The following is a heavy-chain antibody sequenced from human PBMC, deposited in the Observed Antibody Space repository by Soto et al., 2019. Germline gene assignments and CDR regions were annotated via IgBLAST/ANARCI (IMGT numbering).Heavy chain of an antibody. V-gene: IGHV4-59*01. J-gene: IGHJ4*02. CDR2: IYYSGGT. CDR3: ARSDHIERILCY. D-gene: IGHD2-15*01. Sequence: PSETLSLTCTVSGGSINSYYWSWIRQPPGKGLEWIGYIYYSGGTNYNPSLKSRVTISVDTSKNQFSLKLNSVTAADTAVYYCARSDHIERILCYWGQGTLVTVS. CDR1: GGSINSYY.